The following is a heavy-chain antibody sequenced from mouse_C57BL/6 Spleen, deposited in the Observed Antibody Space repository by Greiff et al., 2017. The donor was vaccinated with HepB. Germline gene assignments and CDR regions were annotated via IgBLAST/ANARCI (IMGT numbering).Heavy chain of an antibody. CDR1: GYTFTSYW. CDR2: IYPGNSDT. V-gene: IGHV1-5*01. D-gene: IGHD1-1*01. CDR3: TRDYYGSSYYFDV. Sequence: VQLKQSGTVLARPGASVKMSCKTSGYTFTSYWMHWVKQRPGQGLEWIGAIYPGNSDTSYNQKFKGKAKQTAVTAARAAYMELSSLTNEDSAVYYCTRDYYGSSYYFDVWGTGTTVTVSS. J-gene: IGHJ1*03.